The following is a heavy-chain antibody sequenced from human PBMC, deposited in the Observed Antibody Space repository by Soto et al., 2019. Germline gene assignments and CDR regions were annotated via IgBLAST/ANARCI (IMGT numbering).Heavy chain of an antibody. J-gene: IGHJ3*02. Sequence: GGSLRLSCAASGFTFSSYGMHWVRQAPGKGLEWVAVIWYDGSNKYYADSVKGRFTISRDNSKNTLYLQMNSLRAEDTAVYYCASGLEMATIFCAFDIWGQGTMVTVSS. V-gene: IGHV3-33*01. CDR1: GFTFSSYG. CDR2: IWYDGSNK. CDR3: ASGLEMATIFCAFDI. D-gene: IGHD5-12*01.